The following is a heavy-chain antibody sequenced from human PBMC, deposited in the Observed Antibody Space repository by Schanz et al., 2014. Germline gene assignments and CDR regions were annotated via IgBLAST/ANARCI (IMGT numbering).Heavy chain of an antibody. V-gene: IGHV3-21*01. J-gene: IGHJ4*02. Sequence: VQLVESGGGVVQPGRSLRLSCAASGFSFSTYAMHWVRQAPGKGLEWVSSISSTSTYLYYADSVKGRFTISRDSARNSLYLQMSSLRAEDTAVYYCAKDCPSDYGDHCFDFWGQGTLVTVSS. D-gene: IGHD4-17*01. CDR2: ISSTSTYL. CDR3: AKDCPSDYGDHCFDF. CDR1: GFSFSTYA.